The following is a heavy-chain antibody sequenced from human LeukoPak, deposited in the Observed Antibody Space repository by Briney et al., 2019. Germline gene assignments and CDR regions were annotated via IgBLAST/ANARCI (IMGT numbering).Heavy chain of an antibody. CDR3: ARDFLSDSSDYYYVWFDP. Sequence: ASVKVSCKTSEYTFTGYVHWVRQAPGEGLEWMGWINPNSGGTNYAQKFQGRVTMTRDTSISTAYMELSRLRSDDTAIYYCARDFLSDSSDYYYVWFDPWGQGTLVTVSS. CDR2: INPNSGGT. CDR1: EYTFTGY. D-gene: IGHD3-22*01. V-gene: IGHV1-2*02. J-gene: IGHJ5*02.